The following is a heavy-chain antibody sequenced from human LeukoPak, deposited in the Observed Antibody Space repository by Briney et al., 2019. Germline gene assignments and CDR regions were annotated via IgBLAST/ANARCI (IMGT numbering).Heavy chain of an antibody. CDR1: GFTFCRYA. J-gene: IGHJ4*02. D-gene: IGHD6-13*01. CDR3: AKVGRSAAYIQ. V-gene: IGHV3-23*01. CDR2: ISGSGGST. Sequence: GSLRLSCAASGFTFCRYAMSWVRQAPGKGLEWVSAISGSGGSTYYADSVKGRFTISRDNSKNTLYLQMNSLRAEDTAVYYCAKVGRSAAYIQWSQGTLVTVSS.